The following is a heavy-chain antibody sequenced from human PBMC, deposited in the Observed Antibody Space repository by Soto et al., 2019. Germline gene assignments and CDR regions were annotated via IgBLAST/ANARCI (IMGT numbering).Heavy chain of an antibody. D-gene: IGHD6-13*01. Sequence: QVQLVESGGGVVQPGRSLRLSCVASGFNFRSYGMYWVRQAPGKGLEWVASILYDGSKKDYADSVKGRITISRDDSKSTLYLQMNTLRAEDTAMYYCARHNYASSWYGVDYWGPGTLVTVSS. CDR3: ARHNYASSWYGVDY. CDR2: ILYDGSKK. J-gene: IGHJ4*02. V-gene: IGHV3-33*08. CDR1: GFNFRSYG.